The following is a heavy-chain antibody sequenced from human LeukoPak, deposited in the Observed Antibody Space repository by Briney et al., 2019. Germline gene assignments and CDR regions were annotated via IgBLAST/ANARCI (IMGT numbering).Heavy chain of an antibody. CDR1: GGSVSSYY. CDR3: ARHSSGWYYFDY. Sequence: PSETLSLTCTVSGGSVSSYYWSWIRQPPGKGLEWIGYIYYSGSTNYNPSLKSRVTISVDTSKNQFSLKLSSVTAADTAVYYCARHSSGWYYFDYWGQGTLVTVSS. D-gene: IGHD6-19*01. J-gene: IGHJ4*02. CDR2: IYYSGST. V-gene: IGHV4-59*08.